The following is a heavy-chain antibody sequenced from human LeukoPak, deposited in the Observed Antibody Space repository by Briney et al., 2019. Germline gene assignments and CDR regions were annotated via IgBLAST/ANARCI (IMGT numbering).Heavy chain of an antibody. D-gene: IGHD3-10*01. Sequence: SGPTLVKPTQTLTLTCTFSGFSLSTSGVGVGWIRQPPGKALEWLALIYWDDDQRYSPSLKCRLTITKDTSKNQVVLTMTNMDPVDTATYYCAQYGSGSRQSYYFDYWGQGTLVTVSS. J-gene: IGHJ4*02. V-gene: IGHV2-5*02. CDR3: AQYGSGSRQSYYFDY. CDR2: IYWDDDQ. CDR1: GFSLSTSGVG.